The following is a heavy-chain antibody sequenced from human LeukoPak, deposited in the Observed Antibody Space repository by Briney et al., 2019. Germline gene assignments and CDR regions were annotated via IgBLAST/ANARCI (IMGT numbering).Heavy chain of an antibody. CDR3: ARAEYSSSSPDY. CDR2: IYYSGST. D-gene: IGHD6-6*01. CDR1: GGSISSYY. V-gene: IGHV4-59*01. J-gene: IGHJ4*02. Sequence: SETLSLTCTDSGGSISSYYWSWIRQPPGKGLEWVGYIYYSGSTNYNPSLKSRVTISVDTSKNQFSLKLSSVTAADTAVYYCARAEYSSSSPDYWGQGTLVTVSS.